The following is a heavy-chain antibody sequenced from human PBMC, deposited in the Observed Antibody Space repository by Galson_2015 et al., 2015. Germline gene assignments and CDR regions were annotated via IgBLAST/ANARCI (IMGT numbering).Heavy chain of an antibody. CDR3: ARDANDAFDI. J-gene: IGHJ3*02. CDR1: GDSLSSYY. CDR2: IYYRGTT. Sequence: ETLSLTCPVSGDSLSSYYWNWIRQPPGKGLEWIGYIYYRGTTSYNSFLKSRVTMSVDTSKNQFSLNLTSVTAADTAVYYCARDANDAFDIWGQGRMVTVSS. V-gene: IGHV4-59*12.